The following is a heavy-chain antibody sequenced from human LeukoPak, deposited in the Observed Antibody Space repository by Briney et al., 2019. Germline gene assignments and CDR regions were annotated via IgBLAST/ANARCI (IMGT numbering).Heavy chain of an antibody. CDR2: ISAYNGNT. CDR1: GYTFTSYG. J-gene: IGHJ4*02. CDR3: ARIKPNIVAKWEPGDY. V-gene: IGHV1-18*01. D-gene: IGHD5-12*01. Sequence: ASVRVSCKASGYTFTSYGISWVRQAPGQGLEWMGWISAYNGNTNYAQKLQGRVTMTTDTSTSTAYMELRSLRSDDTAVYYCARIKPNIVAKWEPGDYWGQGTLVTVSS.